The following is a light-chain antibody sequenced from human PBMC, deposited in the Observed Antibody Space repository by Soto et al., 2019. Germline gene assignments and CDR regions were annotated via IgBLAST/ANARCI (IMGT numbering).Light chain of an antibody. CDR2: GAS. CDR3: QQYHNWWA. CDR1: QSVSSS. Sequence: EIVMTQSPATLSVSPGERATLSCRASQSVSSSLAWYQQKPGQAPRPLIYGASTRATGIPARFSGSGSGTEFTLTISSLQSEDFAVYYCQQYHNWWAFGQGTKVDIK. J-gene: IGKJ1*01. V-gene: IGKV3-15*01.